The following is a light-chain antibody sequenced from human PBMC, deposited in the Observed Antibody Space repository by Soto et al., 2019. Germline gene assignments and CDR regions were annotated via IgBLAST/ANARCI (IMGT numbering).Light chain of an antibody. CDR3: QQYNNWQVT. CDR1: QSVSSN. Sequence: EIVMTQSPATLSVSPGERATLSCRASQSVSSNLAWYQQKPGQAPRLLIYGASTRATGIPARFSGSGSGTESTLTISSLQSEDFAVYYCQQYNNWQVTFGQGTKLEIK. J-gene: IGKJ2*01. CDR2: GAS. V-gene: IGKV3-15*01.